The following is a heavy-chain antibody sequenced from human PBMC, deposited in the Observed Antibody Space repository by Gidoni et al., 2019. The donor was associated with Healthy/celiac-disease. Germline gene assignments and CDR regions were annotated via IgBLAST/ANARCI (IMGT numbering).Heavy chain of an antibody. V-gene: IGHV4-59*01. CDR2: IYYSGST. Sequence: QVQLQESGPGLVKPSETLSLTCTVSGGSISSYYWSWIRQPPGKGLEWIGYIYYSGSTNYNPSLKSRVTISVDTSKNQFSLKLSSVTAADTAVYYCARAYEYYYDSSGYGFFDYWGQGTLVTVSS. D-gene: IGHD3-22*01. J-gene: IGHJ4*02. CDR1: GGSISSYY. CDR3: ARAYEYYYDSSGYGFFDY.